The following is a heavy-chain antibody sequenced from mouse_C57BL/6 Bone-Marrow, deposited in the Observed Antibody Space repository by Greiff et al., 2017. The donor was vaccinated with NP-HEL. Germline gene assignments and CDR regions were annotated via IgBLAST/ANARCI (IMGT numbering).Heavy chain of an antibody. D-gene: IGHD1-1*01. Sequence: QVQLQQSGAELARPGASVKLSCKASGYTFTSYGISWVKQRTGQGLEWIGEIYPRSGNTYYNEKFKGKATLTADKSSSTAYMELRSLTSEDSAVYFCAHSTTVVAYYDAMDYWGQGTSVTVSS. CDR1: GYTFTSYG. CDR2: IYPRSGNT. CDR3: AHSTTVVAYYDAMDY. J-gene: IGHJ4*01. V-gene: IGHV1-81*01.